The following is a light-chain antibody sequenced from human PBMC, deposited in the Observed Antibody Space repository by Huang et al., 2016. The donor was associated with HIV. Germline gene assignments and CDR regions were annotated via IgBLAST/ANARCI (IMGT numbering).Light chain of an antibody. Sequence: EIVLTQSPGTLSLSPGGRGTLSCRASQSVGHNYLAWYQQKPGQAPRLLIYTASNRATGIPDRFSGGGSGTDFTLTINRLEPEDFAVYYCQQYYSSPSTFGQGTRLEIK. J-gene: IGKJ5*01. CDR3: QQYYSSPST. V-gene: IGKV3-20*01. CDR2: TAS. CDR1: QSVGHNY.